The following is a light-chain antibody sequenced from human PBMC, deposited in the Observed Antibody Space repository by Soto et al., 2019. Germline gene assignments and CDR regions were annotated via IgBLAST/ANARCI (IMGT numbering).Light chain of an antibody. Sequence: EIVMTQSPPTLSVSPGERITLSCRASQSVSSKLAWYQHRPGQAPRLLIYGAFTRATGVPARFSGSGSGTEFTPTITSLQSEDFAVSYCQEYHTWPPLTFGGGTKVEIQ. J-gene: IGKJ4*01. CDR3: QEYHTWPPLT. V-gene: IGKV3-15*01. CDR1: QSVSSK. CDR2: GAF.